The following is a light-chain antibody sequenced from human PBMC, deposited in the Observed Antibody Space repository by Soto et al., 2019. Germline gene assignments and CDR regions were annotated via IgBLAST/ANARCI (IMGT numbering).Light chain of an antibody. CDR1: SSDIGGYNY. CDR2: EVN. J-gene: IGLJ2*01. Sequence: QSALTQPPSASGSPGRSVTISCTGTSSDIGGYNYVSWYQQHPGKAPKLMIYEVNKRPSGVPDRFSGSKSGNTASLTVSGLQAEDEADYYCASHVGRKNIIFGGGTKLTVL. CDR3: ASHVGRKNII. V-gene: IGLV2-8*01.